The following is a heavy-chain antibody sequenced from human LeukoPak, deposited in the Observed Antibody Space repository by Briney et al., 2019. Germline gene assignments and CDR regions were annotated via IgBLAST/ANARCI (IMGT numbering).Heavy chain of an antibody. D-gene: IGHD3-10*01. CDR2: IIPLLEET. J-gene: IGHJ5*02. Sequence: GASVKVSCKASGDRFESLAITWVRQAPGQGLEWMGGIIPLLEETNYAQKFRGRVTITADESTNTVYMELSSLTSDDTAVYYCARDGLLMARGVRNGFDPWGQGTLVTVSS. CDR1: GDRFESLA. V-gene: IGHV1-69*13. CDR3: ARDGLLMARGVRNGFDP.